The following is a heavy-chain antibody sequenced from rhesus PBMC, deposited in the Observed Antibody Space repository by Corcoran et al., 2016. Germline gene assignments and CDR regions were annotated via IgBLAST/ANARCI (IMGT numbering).Heavy chain of an antibody. D-gene: IGHD3-22*01. Sequence: QLQLQESGPGLVKPSETLSLTCAVSGYSISSGYGWSWIRQSPGKGLEWISFISYSGSTSYHPSLKSRVTISRDTSKNQFSLNLNSVTAADTVVYYCVRDNNNYVYWYFDLWGPGTPITISS. CDR3: VRDNNNYVYWYFDL. CDR1: GYSISSGYG. CDR2: ISYSGST. V-gene: IGHV4-122*02. J-gene: IGHJ2*01.